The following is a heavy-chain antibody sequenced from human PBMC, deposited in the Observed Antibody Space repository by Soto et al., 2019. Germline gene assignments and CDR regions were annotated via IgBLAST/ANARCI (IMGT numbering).Heavy chain of an antibody. CDR2: IIPIFGTA. Sequence: SVKVSCKASGGTFSSYAISWVRQAPGQGLEWMGGIIPIFGTANYAQKFQGRVTITADESTSTAYMELSSLRSEDTAVYYCARDARYSSGWYGYYGMDVWGQGTTVTV. J-gene: IGHJ6*02. D-gene: IGHD6-19*01. CDR3: ARDARYSSGWYGYYGMDV. V-gene: IGHV1-69*13. CDR1: GGTFSSYA.